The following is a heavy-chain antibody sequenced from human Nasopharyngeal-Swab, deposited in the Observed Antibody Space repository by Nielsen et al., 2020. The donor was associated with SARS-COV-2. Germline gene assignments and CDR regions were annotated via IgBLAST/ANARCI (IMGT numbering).Heavy chain of an antibody. J-gene: IGHJ4*02. CDR1: GFTFSSYG. Sequence: GASLTISCAASGFTFSSYGMHWVRPAPGKGLEWVAVIWYDGSNKYYADSVKGRFTISRDNSKNTLYLQMNSLRAEDTAVYYCARDFPFGGDVVYWGQGTLVTVSS. CDR3: ARDFPFGGDVVY. V-gene: IGHV3-33*01. CDR2: IWYDGSNK. D-gene: IGHD3-10*01.